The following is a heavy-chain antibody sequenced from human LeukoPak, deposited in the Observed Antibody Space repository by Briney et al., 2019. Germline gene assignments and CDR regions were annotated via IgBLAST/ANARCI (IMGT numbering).Heavy chain of an antibody. D-gene: IGHD3-9*01. CDR3: AKLVGDILTGYSYFDY. J-gene: IGHJ4*02. V-gene: IGHV3-9*01. Sequence: GRSLRLSCAASGFTFDDYAMHWVRQAPGKGLEWVSGISWNSGSIGYADSVKGRFTISRDNSKNTLYLQMNSLRAEDTAVYYCAKLVGDILTGYSYFDYWGQGTLVTVSS. CDR1: GFTFDDYA. CDR2: ISWNSGSI.